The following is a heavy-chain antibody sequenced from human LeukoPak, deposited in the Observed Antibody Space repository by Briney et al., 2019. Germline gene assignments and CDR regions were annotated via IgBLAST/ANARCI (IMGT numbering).Heavy chain of an antibody. V-gene: IGHV3-23*01. J-gene: IGHJ4*02. Sequence: GGSLRLSCAASGFTFSSYAMSWVRQAPGKGLEWVSAISGSGGSTYYTDSVKGRFTISRDNSKNTLYLQMNSLRAEDTAVYYCAKDRLGYGYNSPLDNWGQGTLVTVSS. CDR3: AKDRLGYGYNSPLDN. CDR2: ISGSGGST. CDR1: GFTFSSYA. D-gene: IGHD5-18*01.